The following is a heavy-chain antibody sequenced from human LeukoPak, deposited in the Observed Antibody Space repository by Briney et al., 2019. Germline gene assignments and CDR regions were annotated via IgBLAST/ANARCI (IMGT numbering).Heavy chain of an antibody. CDR2: ISYDGSNK. Sequence: GGSLRLSCAASGFTFRSHGMHWVRQAPGKGLEWVAVISYDGSNKYYADSVKGRFTISRDNSKNTLYVQMNSLRAEDTAVYYCARDPAKFWSGHDYWGQGTLVTVSS. CDR3: ARDPAKFWSGHDY. V-gene: IGHV3-30*03. J-gene: IGHJ4*02. CDR1: GFTFRSHG. D-gene: IGHD3-3*01.